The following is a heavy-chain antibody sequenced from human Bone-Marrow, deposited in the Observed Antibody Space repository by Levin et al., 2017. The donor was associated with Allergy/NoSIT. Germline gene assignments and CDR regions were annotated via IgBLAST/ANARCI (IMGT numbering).Heavy chain of an antibody. D-gene: IGHD3-10*01. Sequence: RAGGSLRLSCAASCEACGFTFSDYALSWVRQPPGKGLEWVSGISGSGGTTYHADSVKGRFTISRDNAKKTLYLQMNGLRAEDTAIYYCAKVLLYDSGRMDVWGQGTTVTVSS. CDR3: AKVLLYDSGRMDV. V-gene: IGHV3-23*01. CDR1: GFTFSDYA. J-gene: IGHJ6*02. CDR2: ISGSGGTT.